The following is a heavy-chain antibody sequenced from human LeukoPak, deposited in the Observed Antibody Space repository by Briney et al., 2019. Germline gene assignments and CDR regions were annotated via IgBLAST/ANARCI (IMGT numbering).Heavy chain of an antibody. Sequence: SETLSLTCAVSGGSISSGGYSWSWIRQPPGKGLEWIGYIYHSGSTYYNPSLKSRVTISVDRSKNQFSLKLSSVTAADTAVYYCARALPSDYFDYWGQGTLVTVSS. V-gene: IGHV4-30-2*01. CDR1: GGSISSGGYS. CDR2: IYHSGST. J-gene: IGHJ4*02. CDR3: ARALPSDYFDY.